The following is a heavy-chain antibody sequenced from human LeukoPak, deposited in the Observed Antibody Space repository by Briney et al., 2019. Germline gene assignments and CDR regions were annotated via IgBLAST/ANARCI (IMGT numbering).Heavy chain of an antibody. CDR2: ISGSGGST. CDR1: GFTFSNYW. D-gene: IGHD3-9*01. J-gene: IGHJ4*02. CDR3: AKSGILTGYPYYFDY. Sequence: GGSLRLSCAASGFTFSNYWMSWVRQAPGKGLEWVSAISGSGGSTYYADSVKGRFTISRDNSKNTLYLQMNSLRAEDTAVYYCAKSGILTGYPYYFDYWGQGTLVTVSS. V-gene: IGHV3-23*01.